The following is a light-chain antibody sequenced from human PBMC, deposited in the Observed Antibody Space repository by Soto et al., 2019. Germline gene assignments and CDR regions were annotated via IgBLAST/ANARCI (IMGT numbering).Light chain of an antibody. V-gene: IGLV2-14*03. Sequence: QSALTEPASVSGSPGQSITISCTGTNSDVGAYNYVSWYQHHPGKAPKLMIYDVSHRPSRISDRFSGSKSGNTASLTISGLQAKDEADYYCSSYTNSGTHVVFGGGTKLTVL. CDR2: DVS. CDR3: SSYTNSGTHVV. J-gene: IGLJ2*01. CDR1: NSDVGAYNY.